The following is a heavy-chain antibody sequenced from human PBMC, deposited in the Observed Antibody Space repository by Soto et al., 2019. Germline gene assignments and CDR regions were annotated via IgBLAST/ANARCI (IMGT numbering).Heavy chain of an antibody. CDR1: GFTFSSYT. CDR2: ITGGGDNT. D-gene: IGHD5-12*01. Sequence: PGGSLRLSCAASGFTFSSYTMSWVRQAPGKGLEWVSAITGGGDNTYYADSVKGRFTISRDNSKNTLYLQMNSLRAEDTALYYCAKVWVATIRLGFDYWGQGTLVTVSS. CDR3: AKVWVATIRLGFDY. J-gene: IGHJ4*02. V-gene: IGHV3-23*01.